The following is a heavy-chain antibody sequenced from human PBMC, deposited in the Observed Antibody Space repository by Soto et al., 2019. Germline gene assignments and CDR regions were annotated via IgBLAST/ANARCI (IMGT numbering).Heavy chain of an antibody. CDR2: ISYDGSNK. D-gene: IGHD3-10*01. V-gene: IGHV3-30-3*01. J-gene: IGHJ3*02. Sequence: QVQLVESGGGVVQPGRSLRLSCAASGFTFSSYAMHWVRQAPGKGLEWVAVISYDGSNKYYADSVKGRFTISRDNSKNTLYLQMNSLRAEDTAVYYCARDLLESYYALGNIWGQGTMVTVSS. CDR1: GFTFSSYA. CDR3: ARDLLESYYALGNI.